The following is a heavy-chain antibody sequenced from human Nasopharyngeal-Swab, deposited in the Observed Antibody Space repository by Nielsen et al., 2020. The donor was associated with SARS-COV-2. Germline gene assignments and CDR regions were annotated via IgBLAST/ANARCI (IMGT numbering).Heavy chain of an antibody. CDR2: IIPLFGTA. CDR3: ARGWFDYDNSGYPRKWFDP. J-gene: IGHJ5*02. V-gene: IGHV1-69*13. D-gene: IGHD3-22*01. Sequence: SVKVSCKASGYTFTSYGIGWVRQAAGQGLEWMGGIIPLFGTANYAQKFQGRVTITADESANTAYMELRSLRSEDTAVYYCARGWFDYDNSGYPRKWFDPWGQGTLVTVSS. CDR1: GYTFTSYG.